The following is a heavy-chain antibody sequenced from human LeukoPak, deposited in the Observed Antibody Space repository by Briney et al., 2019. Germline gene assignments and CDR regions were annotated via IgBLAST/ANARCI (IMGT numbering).Heavy chain of an antibody. Sequence: GGSLRLSCATSEFIFSDYEMHWVRQTPGRGLEYVSGINTNGVSTYYAMSVKGRFIISRDNAKNSLYLQMDSLKPEAMAVYYCARSTEGTPPFDYWGQGALVTVSS. D-gene: IGHD1-7*01. CDR3: ARSTEGTPPFDY. V-gene: IGHV3-64*01. CDR2: INTNGVST. J-gene: IGHJ4*02. CDR1: EFIFSDYE.